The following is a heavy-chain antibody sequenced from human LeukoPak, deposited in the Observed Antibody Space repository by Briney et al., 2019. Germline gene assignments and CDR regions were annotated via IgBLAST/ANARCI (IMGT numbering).Heavy chain of an antibody. V-gene: IGHV4-39*07. CDR2: IYYSGST. CDR1: GGSISSSSYY. D-gene: IGHD2-21*02. J-gene: IGHJ5*02. CDR3: AIVVVTAYNWFDP. Sequence: PSETLSLTCTVSGGSISSSSYYWGWIRQPPGKGLEWIGSIYYSGSTYYNPSLKSRVTISVDTSKNQFSLKLSSVTAADTAVYYCAIVVVTAYNWFDPWGQGTLVTVSS.